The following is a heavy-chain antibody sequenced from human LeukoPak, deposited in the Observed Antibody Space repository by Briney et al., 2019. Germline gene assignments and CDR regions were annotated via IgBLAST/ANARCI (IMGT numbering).Heavy chain of an antibody. CDR3: ARDDLSGSYYDY. V-gene: IGHV3-48*03. Sequence: PGGSLRLSCAASGFTFSSYEMNRVRQAPGKGRERVSYISSSGSTIYYADSVKGRFTISRDNAKNSLYLQMNSLRAEDTAVYYCARDDLSGSYYDYWGQGTLVTVSS. CDR1: GFTFSSYE. CDR2: ISSSGSTI. D-gene: IGHD1-26*01. J-gene: IGHJ4*02.